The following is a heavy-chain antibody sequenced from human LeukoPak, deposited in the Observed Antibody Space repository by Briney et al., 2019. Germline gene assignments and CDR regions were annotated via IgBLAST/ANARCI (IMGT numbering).Heavy chain of an antibody. V-gene: IGHV3-48*03. CDR1: GFTFSSYE. CDR3: AKVVTGYCSTTSCPFDS. D-gene: IGHD2-2*01. CDR2: ISSNGGAM. Sequence: GGSLRLSCAASGFTFSSYEMIWVRQAPGKGLEWVSYISSNGGAMSYADSVKGRFTISRDNSKNTLYLQMSSLRAEDTAVYYCAKVVTGYCSTTSCPFDSWGQGTLVTVSS. J-gene: IGHJ4*02.